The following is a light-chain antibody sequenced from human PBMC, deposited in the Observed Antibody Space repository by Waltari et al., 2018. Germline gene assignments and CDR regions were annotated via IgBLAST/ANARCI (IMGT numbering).Light chain of an antibody. J-gene: IGLJ1*01. CDR1: SSDVGGYNY. CDR3: CSYAGSYIPYV. CDR2: DVS. Sequence: QSALTQPHSVSGSPGQSVTISCTGTSSDVGGYNYVSWYQQHPGKAPKVMIYDVSKRPPGVPDRFSGSKSGNTASLTISGLHAEDEADYYCCSYAGSYIPYVFGTGTKVTVL. V-gene: IGLV2-11*01.